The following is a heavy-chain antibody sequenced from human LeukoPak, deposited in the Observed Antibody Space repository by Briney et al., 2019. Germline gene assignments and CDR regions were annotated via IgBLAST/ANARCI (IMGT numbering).Heavy chain of an antibody. D-gene: IGHD6-6*01. CDR2: ISSSGSTI. Sequence: GGSLRLSCAASGFTFSSYEMNWVRQAPGKGLEWVSYISSSGSTIYYADSVKGRFTISRDNAKNSLHLQMNSLRAEDTAVYYCARAGYSSSDWGQGTLVTVSS. CDR3: ARAGYSSSD. J-gene: IGHJ4*02. CDR1: GFTFSSYE. V-gene: IGHV3-48*03.